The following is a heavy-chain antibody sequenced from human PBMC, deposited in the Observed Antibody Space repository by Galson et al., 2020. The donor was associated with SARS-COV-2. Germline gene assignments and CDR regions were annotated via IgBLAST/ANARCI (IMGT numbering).Heavy chain of an antibody. D-gene: IGHD3-9*01. CDR3: ARDKETYYDIWGNKKDQFSFDY. CDR2: ISYDGSNK. J-gene: IGHJ4*02. CDR1: GFTFSSYA. V-gene: IGHV3-30*04. Sequence: GGSLRLSCAASGFTFSSYAMHWVRQAPGKGLEWVAVISYDGSNKYYADSVKGRFTISRDNSKNTLYLQMNSLRAEDTAVYYCARDKETYYDIWGNKKDQFSFDYWGQGTLVTVSS.